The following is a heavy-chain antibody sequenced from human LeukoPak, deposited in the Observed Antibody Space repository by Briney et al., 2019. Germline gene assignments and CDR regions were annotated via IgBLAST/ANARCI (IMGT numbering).Heavy chain of an antibody. J-gene: IGHJ4*02. Sequence: PSETLSLTCTVSGGSISSYYWSWIRQPPGKGLEWIGYIYYSGSTNYNPSLKSRVTISVDTSKNQFSLKLSSVTAADTAVYYCARASGYYHGLHYFDYWGQGTLVTVSS. D-gene: IGHD3-22*01. CDR1: GGSISSYY. V-gene: IGHV4-59*01. CDR3: ARASGYYHGLHYFDY. CDR2: IYYSGST.